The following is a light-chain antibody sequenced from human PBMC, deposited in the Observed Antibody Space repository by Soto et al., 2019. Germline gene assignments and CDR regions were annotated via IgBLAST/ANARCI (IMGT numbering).Light chain of an antibody. CDR3: QTWGTGIGV. V-gene: IGLV4-69*01. J-gene: IGLJ2*01. Sequence: QSVLTQSPSASASLGASVKLTCTLSSGHSSYAIAWHQQQPEKGPRYLMKLNSDGSHSKGDGIPDRFSGSSSGAERYLIISSLQSEDEADYYCQTWGTGIGVFGGGTQLTVL. CDR1: SGHSSYA. CDR2: LNSDGSH.